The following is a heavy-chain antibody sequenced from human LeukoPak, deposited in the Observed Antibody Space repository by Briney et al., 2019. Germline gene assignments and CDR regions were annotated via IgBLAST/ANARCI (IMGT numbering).Heavy chain of an antibody. J-gene: IGHJ4*02. CDR2: INSDGSST. CDR3: ARGGDGYNLDY. CDR1: GFTFSSYW. Sequence: GGSLRLSCAASGFTFSSYWMHWVRQAPGKGLVWVSRINSDGSSTSYADSVKGRFTISRDNAKNTLYLQMNSLRAEDTAVYYCARGGDGYNLDYWGQGTLVTVSS. D-gene: IGHD5-24*01. V-gene: IGHV3-74*01.